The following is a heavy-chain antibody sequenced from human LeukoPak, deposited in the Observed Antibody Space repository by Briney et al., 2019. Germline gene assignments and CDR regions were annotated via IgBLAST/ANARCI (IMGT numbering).Heavy chain of an antibody. CDR2: MNPNSGNT. J-gene: IGHJ6*03. CDR3: ARSKGPDSSGWYPNYYYMDV. Sequence: ASVKVSCKASGGTFSSYAISWVRQATGQGLEWMGWMNPNSGNTGYAQKFQGRVTITRNTSISTAYMELSSLRSEDTAVYYCARSKGPDSSGWYPNYYYMDVWGKGTTVTVSS. CDR1: GGTFSSYA. D-gene: IGHD6-19*01. V-gene: IGHV1-8*03.